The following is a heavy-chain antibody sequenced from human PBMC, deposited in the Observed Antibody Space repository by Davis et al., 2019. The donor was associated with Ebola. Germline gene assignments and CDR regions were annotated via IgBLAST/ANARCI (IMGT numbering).Heavy chain of an antibody. CDR3: ARVSDPGEMATLRFDY. V-gene: IGHV1-46*01. J-gene: IGHJ4*02. CDR1: GYTFTSYY. CDR2: INPSGGST. D-gene: IGHD5-24*01. Sequence: AASVKVSCKASGYTFTSYYMHWVRQAPGQGFEWMGIINPSGGSTSYAQKFQGRVTMTRDTSTSTVYMELSSLRSEDTAVYYCARVSDPGEMATLRFDYWGQGTLVTVSS.